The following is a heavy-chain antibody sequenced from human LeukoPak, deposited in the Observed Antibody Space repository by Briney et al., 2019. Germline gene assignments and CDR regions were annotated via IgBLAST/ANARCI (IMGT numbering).Heavy chain of an antibody. V-gene: IGHV4-34*01. Sequence: KTSETPSLTCAVYGGSFSGYYWSWIRQPPGKGLEWIGEINHSGSTNYNPSLKSRVTISVDTSKNQFSLKLSSVTAADTAVYYCARVRQYYYDSSGPGRWFDPWGQGTLVTVSS. CDR1: GGSFSGYY. CDR2: INHSGST. J-gene: IGHJ5*02. CDR3: ARVRQYYYDSSGPGRWFDP. D-gene: IGHD3-22*01.